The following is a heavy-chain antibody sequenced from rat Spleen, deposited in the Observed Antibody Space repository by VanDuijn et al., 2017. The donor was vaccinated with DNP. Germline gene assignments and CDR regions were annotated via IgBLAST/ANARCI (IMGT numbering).Heavy chain of an antibody. J-gene: IGHJ2*01. CDR1: GYSITSSFR. CDR2: IDSAGST. V-gene: IGHV3-3*01. CDR3: AIQLGVFDY. Sequence: EVQLQESGPGLVKPSQSLSLTCSVTGYSITSSFRWSWIRKFPGNKLEWMGYIDSAGSTNYNPSLKSRISITRDTSKNQFFLQVNSVTTEDSATYYCAIQLGVFDYWGQGVIVTVSS. D-gene: IGHD5-1*01.